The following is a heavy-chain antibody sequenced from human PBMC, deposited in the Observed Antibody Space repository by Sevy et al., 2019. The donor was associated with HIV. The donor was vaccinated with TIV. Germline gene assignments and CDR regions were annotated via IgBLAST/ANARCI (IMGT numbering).Heavy chain of an antibody. V-gene: IGHV3-23*01. CDR2: ISASGGST. CDR3: AKEDSGGYLY. CDR1: GSTFISYV. Sequence: GGSLRLSCAASGSTFISYVMTWVRQAPGKGLEWVSTISASGGSTYYADSVKGRFIISRDNSKNTVDLQMNSLRAGDTAVYYCAKEDSGGYLYWGHGTLVTVSS. J-gene: IGHJ4*01. D-gene: IGHD3-22*01.